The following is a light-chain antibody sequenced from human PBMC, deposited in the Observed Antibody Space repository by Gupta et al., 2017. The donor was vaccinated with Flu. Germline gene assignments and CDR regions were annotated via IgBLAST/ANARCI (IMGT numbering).Light chain of an antibody. CDR1: Y. J-gene: IGKJ1*01. Sequence: YLNWYQHKTGKAPKPLIYAASNLETGVPSRFTGDGSGTDFSLTITNLQPEDFATYYCRQSYISPWTFGQGTTVAI. V-gene: IGKV1-39*01. CDR3: RQSYISPWT. CDR2: AAS.